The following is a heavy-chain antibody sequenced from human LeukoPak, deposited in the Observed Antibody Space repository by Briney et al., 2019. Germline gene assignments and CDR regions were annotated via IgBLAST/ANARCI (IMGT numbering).Heavy chain of an antibody. Sequence: GGSLRLSCAASGFTFSSYAVSWVRQAPGKGLEWVSSISGSGGSTYSADSVKGRFTISRDNSKNTLYLQMNNLRAEDTALYYCAKDRSCTNDICHGDFDYWGQGTLVTVSS. D-gene: IGHD2-8*01. CDR1: GFTFSSYA. V-gene: IGHV3-23*01. CDR2: ISGSGGST. CDR3: AKDRSCTNDICHGDFDY. J-gene: IGHJ4*02.